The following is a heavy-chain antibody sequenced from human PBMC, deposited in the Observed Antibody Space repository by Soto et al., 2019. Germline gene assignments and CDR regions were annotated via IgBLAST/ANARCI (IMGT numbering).Heavy chain of an antibody. CDR3: ATVRPRLGYYYGMDV. CDR1: GFTFSNAW. CDR2: IKSKTDGGTT. J-gene: IGHJ6*02. Sequence: GGSLRLSCAASGFTFSNAWMNWVRQAPGKGLEWVGRIKSKTDGGTTDYAAPVKGRFTISRDDSKNTLYLQMNSLKTEDTAVYYCATVRPRLGYYYGMDVWGQGTTVTVSS. V-gene: IGHV3-15*07.